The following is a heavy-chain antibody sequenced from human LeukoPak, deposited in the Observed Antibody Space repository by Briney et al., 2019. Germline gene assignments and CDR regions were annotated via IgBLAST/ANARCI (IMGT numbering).Heavy chain of an antibody. J-gene: IGHJ4*02. CDR2: IYSGGST. Sequence: PGGSLRLSCAASGFTVSSNYMSWVRQAPGKGLEWVSVIYSGGSTYYADSVKGRFTISRDNSKKTLYLLMNSPRAEDTALYYCAKDLWGFVEVAAILDYWGQGTLVTVSS. V-gene: IGHV3-53*01. CDR1: GFTVSSNY. CDR3: AKDLWGFVEVAAILDY. D-gene: IGHD2-15*01.